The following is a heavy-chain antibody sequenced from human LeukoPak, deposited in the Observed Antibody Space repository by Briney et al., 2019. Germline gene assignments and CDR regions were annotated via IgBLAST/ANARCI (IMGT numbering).Heavy chain of an antibody. Sequence: SETLSLTCAVYGGSFSGYYWSWIRQPPGKGLEWIGEINHSGSTNYNPSLKSRVTISVDTSKNQFSLKLSSVTAADTAVYYCARYYGYSYGYGYWGQGTLVTVSS. J-gene: IGHJ4*02. CDR2: INHSGST. CDR3: ARYYGYSYGYGY. V-gene: IGHV4-34*01. CDR1: GGSFSGYY. D-gene: IGHD5-18*01.